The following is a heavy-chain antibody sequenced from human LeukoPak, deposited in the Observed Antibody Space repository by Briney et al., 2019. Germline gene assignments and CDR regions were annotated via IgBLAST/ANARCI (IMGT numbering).Heavy chain of an antibody. V-gene: IGHV3-64D*06. CDR2: ISSNGGST. Sequence: PGGSLRLSCAASGFTFSSYAMHWVRQAPGKGLEYVSAISSNGGSTYYADSVKGRFTISRDNSKNTLYLQMSSLRAEDTAVYYCVKGPKLLWFGENWFDPWGQGTLVTVSS. CDR1: GFTFSSYA. D-gene: IGHD3-10*01. J-gene: IGHJ5*02. CDR3: VKGPKLLWFGENWFDP.